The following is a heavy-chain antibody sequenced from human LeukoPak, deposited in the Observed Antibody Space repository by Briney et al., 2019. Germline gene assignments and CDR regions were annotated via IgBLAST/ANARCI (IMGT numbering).Heavy chain of an antibody. CDR2: IYYRGTT. J-gene: IGHJ4*02. CDR1: GGSINNYY. CDR3: ARHESYCTGGTCYSRGYFDY. V-gene: IGHV4-59*08. Sequence: SETLSLTCTVSGGSINNYYWTWIRQPPGKGLRWIGYIYYRGTTNYNPSLRSRVTMSVDTSKNQFSLNLSSVIAADTAIYYCARHESYCTGGTCYSRGYFDYWGQGTLVTVSS. D-gene: IGHD2-15*01.